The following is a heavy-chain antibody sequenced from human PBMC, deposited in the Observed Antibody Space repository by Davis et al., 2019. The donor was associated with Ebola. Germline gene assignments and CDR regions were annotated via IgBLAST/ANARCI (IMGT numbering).Heavy chain of an antibody. V-gene: IGHV3-74*01. J-gene: IGHJ4*02. D-gene: IGHD6-19*01. CDR1: RVTSTTHW. CDR3: ATTPQYSSGQNKPSDY. Sequence: GESLKISCAASRVTSTTHWIHWVRQAPGKGLVWVSCINPDGTKTGYSDSVRGRFTISRDIAKNTLFLQMNSLRAEDTAVYYCATTPQYSSGQNKPSDYWGQGTLVTVSS. CDR2: INPDGTKT.